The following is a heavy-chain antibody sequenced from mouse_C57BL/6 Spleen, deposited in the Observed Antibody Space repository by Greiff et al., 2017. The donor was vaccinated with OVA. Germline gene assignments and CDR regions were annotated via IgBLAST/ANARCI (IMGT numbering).Heavy chain of an antibody. CDR1: GFTFSSYT. J-gene: IGHJ2*01. CDR3: ARHYDFDY. CDR2: ISGGGGNT. D-gene: IGHD1-1*01. Sequence: EVKVVESGGGLVKPGGSLKLSCAASGFTFSSYTMSWVRQTPEKRLEWVATISGGGGNTYYPDSVKGRFTISRDNAKNTLYLQMSSLRSEDTALYYCARHYDFDYWGQGTTLTVSS. V-gene: IGHV5-9*01.